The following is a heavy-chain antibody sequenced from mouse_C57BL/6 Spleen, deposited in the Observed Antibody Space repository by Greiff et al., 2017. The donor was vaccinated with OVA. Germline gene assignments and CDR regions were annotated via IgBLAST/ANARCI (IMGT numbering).Heavy chain of an antibody. CDR1: GYTFTSYW. Sequence: VQLQQSGAELVKPGASVKLSCKASGYTFTSYWMQWVKQRPGQGLEWIGEIDPSDSYTNYNQKFKGKATLTVDTSSSTAYMQLSSLTSEDSAVYYCARWLLRDYYAMDYWGQGTSVTVSS. D-gene: IGHD2-3*01. CDR2: IDPSDSYT. CDR3: ARWLLRDYYAMDY. V-gene: IGHV1-50*01. J-gene: IGHJ4*01.